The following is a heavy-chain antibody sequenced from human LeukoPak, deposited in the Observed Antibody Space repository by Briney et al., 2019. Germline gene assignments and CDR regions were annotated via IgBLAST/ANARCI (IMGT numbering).Heavy chain of an antibody. V-gene: IGHV3-23*01. D-gene: IGHD1-26*01. CDR2: ISGSGGST. CDR3: AKDSSLIVGATTFDY. J-gene: IGHJ4*02. CDR1: GFTFGSYA. Sequence: GGSLRLSCAASGFTFGSYAMSWVRQAPGKGLEWVSAISGSGGSTYYADSVKGRFTISRDNSKNTLYLQMNSLRAEDTAVYYCAKDSSLIVGATTFDYWGQGTLVTVSS.